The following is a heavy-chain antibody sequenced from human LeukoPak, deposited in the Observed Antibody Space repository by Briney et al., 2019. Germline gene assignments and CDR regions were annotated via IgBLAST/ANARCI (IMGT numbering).Heavy chain of an antibody. J-gene: IGHJ6*03. CDR2: KYYRGST. CDR1: GGSISSSYY. Sequence: PSETLSLTCTVSGGSISSSYYWGWIRQPPGKGLEWIGNKYYRGSTYYNPSLKSRVTISVDTSKNQFSLNLTSVTAADTAVYYCARIAGGLYSYYYYMDVWGKGTTVTVSS. V-gene: IGHV4-39*07. CDR3: ARIAGGLYSYYYYMDV. D-gene: IGHD3-16*01.